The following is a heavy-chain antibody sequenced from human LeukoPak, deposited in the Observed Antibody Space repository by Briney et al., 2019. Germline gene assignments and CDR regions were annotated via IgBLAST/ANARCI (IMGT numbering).Heavy chain of an antibody. J-gene: IGHJ5*02. CDR2: IYYSGST. D-gene: IGHD3-3*01. Sequence: SETLSLTCTVSGGSISSSSYYWGWIRQPPGKGLEWIGSIYYSGSTYYNPSLKSRVTISVDTSKNQFSLKLSSVTAADTAVYYCARDRPGYDSWSGYYSNWFDPWGQGTLVTVSS. CDR1: GGSISSSSYY. CDR3: ARDRPGYDSWSGYYSNWFDP. V-gene: IGHV4-39*07.